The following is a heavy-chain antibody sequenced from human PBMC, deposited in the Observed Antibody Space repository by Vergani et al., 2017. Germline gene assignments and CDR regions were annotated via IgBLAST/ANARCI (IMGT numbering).Heavy chain of an antibody. J-gene: IGHJ4*02. V-gene: IGHV3-15*07. CDR3: TTDRYWKWELLRPDY. CDR2: IKSKTDGGTT. CDR1: GFTFSNAW. D-gene: IGHD1-26*01. Sequence: VQLVESGGGLVKPGGSLRLSCAASGFTFSNAWMNWVRQAPGKGLEWVGRIKSKTDGGTTDYAAPVKGRFTISRDDSKNTLYLQMNSLKTEDTAVYXCTTDRYWKWELLRPDYWGQGTLVTVSS.